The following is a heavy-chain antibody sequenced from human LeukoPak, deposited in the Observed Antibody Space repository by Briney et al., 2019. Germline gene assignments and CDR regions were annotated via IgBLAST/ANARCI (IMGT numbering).Heavy chain of an antibody. CDR2: VSPPGGGT. CDR1: GFSLSSYA. Sequence: PGGSLRLSCTVSGFSLSSYAMSWVRLAPGKGLEWVSGVSPPGGGTYYADSVKGRFTISRDDSRNTLSLQMNSLRVEDTAVYYCARDLAWGAFDYWGQGILVAVSS. V-gene: IGHV3-23*01. CDR3: ARDLAWGAFDY. D-gene: IGHD7-27*01. J-gene: IGHJ4*02.